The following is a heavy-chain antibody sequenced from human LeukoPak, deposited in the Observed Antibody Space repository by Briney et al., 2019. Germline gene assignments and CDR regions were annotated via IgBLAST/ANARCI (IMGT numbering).Heavy chain of an antibody. J-gene: IGHJ4*02. CDR1: GYAFTSYH. CDR3: ARSNNDGDYLGVGFDY. V-gene: IGHV7-4-1*02. Sequence: GASVKVSCKASGYAFTSYHIHWMRQAPGQGLEWMGWINTNTGNPTYAQGFTGRFVFSLDTSVSTAYLQISSLQAEDTAVYYCARSNNDGDYLGVGFDYWGQGTLVTVSS. D-gene: IGHD4-17*01. CDR2: INTNTGNP.